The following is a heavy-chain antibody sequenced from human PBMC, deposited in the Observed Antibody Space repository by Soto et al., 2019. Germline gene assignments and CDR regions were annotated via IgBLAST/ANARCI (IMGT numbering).Heavy chain of an antibody. CDR1: GFTFSSYG. V-gene: IGHV3-30*18. D-gene: IGHD3-22*01. Sequence: HPGGSLRLSCAASGFTFSSYGMHWVRQAPGKGLEWVAVISYDGSNKYYADSVKGRFTISRDNSKNTLYLQMNSLRAEDTAVYYCAKEMGDYYDSSGYSGYFDYWGQGTLVTVSS. CDR3: AKEMGDYYDSSGYSGYFDY. J-gene: IGHJ4*02. CDR2: ISYDGSNK.